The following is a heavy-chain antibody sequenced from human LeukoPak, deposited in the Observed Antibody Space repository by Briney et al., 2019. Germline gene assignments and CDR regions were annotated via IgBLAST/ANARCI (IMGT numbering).Heavy chain of an antibody. CDR1: GFTISSYY. J-gene: IGHJ3*02. D-gene: IGHD3-3*01. Sequence: GGSLRLSCAASGFTISSYYMAWVRQAPGKGLEWVSAISGSGGSTYYADSVKGRFTISRDNSKNTLYLQMNSLRAEDTAVYYCAKDLSPSVLRFQRDAFDIWGQGTMVTVSS. CDR2: ISGSGGST. V-gene: IGHV3-23*01. CDR3: AKDLSPSVLRFQRDAFDI.